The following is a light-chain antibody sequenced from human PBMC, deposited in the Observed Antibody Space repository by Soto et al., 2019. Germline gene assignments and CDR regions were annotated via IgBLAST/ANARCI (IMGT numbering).Light chain of an antibody. CDR2: YAS. J-gene: IGKJ5*01. CDR3: QQYNDWPPIT. CDR1: QSVSNN. Sequence: EIMMTQSPATLSVSLGESATLSCRASQSVSNNLAWYQHKPGQAPRLLIYYASTRATGIPARFSGSGSGTEFTLTISSLQSEDFALYYCQQYNDWPPITFGQGTRLEIK. V-gene: IGKV3-15*01.